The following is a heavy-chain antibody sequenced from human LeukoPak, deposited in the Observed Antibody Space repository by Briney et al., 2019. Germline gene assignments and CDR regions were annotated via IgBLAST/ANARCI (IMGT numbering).Heavy chain of an antibody. D-gene: IGHD3-3*01. CDR2: FDPEDGET. J-gene: IGHJ6*04. CDR3: ATVRFLEWLLDV. V-gene: IGHV1-24*01. CDR1: GYTLTELS. Sequence: ASVKVSCKVPGYTLTELSMHWVRQAPGKGLEWMGGFDPEDGETIYAQKFQGRVTMIEDTSTDTAYMELSSLRSEDTAVYYCATVRFLEWLLDVWGKGTTVTVSS.